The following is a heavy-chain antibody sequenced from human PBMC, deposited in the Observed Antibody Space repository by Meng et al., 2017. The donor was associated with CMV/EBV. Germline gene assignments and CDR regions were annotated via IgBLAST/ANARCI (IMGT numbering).Heavy chain of an antibody. J-gene: IGHJ4*02. Sequence: CAVYGGYFSGYYWSWIRQPPGKGLEWIGEINHSGSTNYNPSLKSRVTISVDTSKNQFSLKLSSVTAADTAVYYCARDNDFWSGSIDYWGQGTLVTVSS. D-gene: IGHD3-3*01. CDR2: INHSGST. V-gene: IGHV4-34*01. CDR1: GGYFSGYY. CDR3: ARDNDFWSGSIDY.